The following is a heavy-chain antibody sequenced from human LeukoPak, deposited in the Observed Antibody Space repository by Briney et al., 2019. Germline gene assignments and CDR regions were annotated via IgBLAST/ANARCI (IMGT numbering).Heavy chain of an antibody. V-gene: IGHV3-74*01. CDR3: ARQPGTDDY. CDR1: GFTFSTYW. J-gene: IGHJ4*02. D-gene: IGHD1-1*01. CDR2: INTDGSST. Sequence: RGSLRLSCAASGFTFSTYWMHWVRQGPEKGLVWVLRINTDGSSTRYADSVKGRFTVSRDNAKNTLYLQMNSLRAEDTAVYYCARQPGTDDYWGQGTLVTVSS.